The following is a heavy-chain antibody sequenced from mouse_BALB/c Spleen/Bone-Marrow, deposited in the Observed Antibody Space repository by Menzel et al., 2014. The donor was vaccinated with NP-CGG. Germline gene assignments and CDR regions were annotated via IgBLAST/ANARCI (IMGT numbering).Heavy chain of an antibody. Sequence: EVKVVESGGGLVQPGGSLKLSCAASGFTFSSYTMPWVRQTPEKRLVWVAYISNGGCSIYYPGTVKGRFTISRDNDKNTLYLQMSSLKSEDTAMYYCASHYYDSSPFAYWGQGTLVTVSA. J-gene: IGHJ3*01. CDR2: ISNGGCSI. CDR1: GFTFSSYT. CDR3: ASHYYDSSPFAY. V-gene: IGHV5-12-2*01. D-gene: IGHD1-1*01.